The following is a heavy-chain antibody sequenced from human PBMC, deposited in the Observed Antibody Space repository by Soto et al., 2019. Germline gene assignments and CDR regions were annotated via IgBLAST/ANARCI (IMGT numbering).Heavy chain of an antibody. CDR2: ISSTTNYI. CDR1: GFTFTRYS. Sequence: GGSLRLSCAASGFTFTRYSMNWVRQAPGKGLEWVSSISSTTNYIYYGDSMKGRFTISRDNARNSLYLEMNSLRAEDTAVYYCARESEDLTSNFDYWGQGTLVTVSS. CDR3: ARESEDLTSNFDY. V-gene: IGHV3-21*06. J-gene: IGHJ4*02.